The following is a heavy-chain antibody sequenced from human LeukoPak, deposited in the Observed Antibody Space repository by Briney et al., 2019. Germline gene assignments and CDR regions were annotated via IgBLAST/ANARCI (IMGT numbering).Heavy chain of an antibody. Sequence: GGSLRLSCAASGFTVRSNYMNWVRQAPGKGLEWVSVTSSGGNTYYADSVQGRFTISRDNSKNTLYLQMNSLRAEDTAVYYCARDPRSGTGIWGQGALVTVSS. V-gene: IGHV3-66*01. D-gene: IGHD1-1*01. J-gene: IGHJ4*02. CDR3: ARDPRSGTGI. CDR2: TSSGGNT. CDR1: GFTVRSNY.